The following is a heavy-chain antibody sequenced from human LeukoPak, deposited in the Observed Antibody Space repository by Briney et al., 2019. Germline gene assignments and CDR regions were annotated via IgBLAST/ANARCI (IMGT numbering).Heavy chain of an antibody. J-gene: IGHJ6*02. CDR2: ISSSSSYI. Sequence: GGSLRLSCAASGFTFSSYSMNWVRQAPGKGLEWVSSISSSSSYIYYADSVKGRFTISRDNAKSSLYLQMNSLRAEDTAVYYCARDLTWDYGMDVWGQGTTVTVSS. CDR3: ARDLTWDYGMDV. D-gene: IGHD1-26*01. V-gene: IGHV3-21*01. CDR1: GFTFSSYS.